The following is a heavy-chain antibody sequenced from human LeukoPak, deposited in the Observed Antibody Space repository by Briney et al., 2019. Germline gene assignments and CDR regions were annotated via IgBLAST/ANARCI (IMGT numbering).Heavy chain of an antibody. Sequence: SETLSLTCTVSGGSITSYYWSWIRQPPGKGLEWIGHFFSSGTTNYNPSLKSRVTMSVDTSTNQFSLNLSSVTAADSALYYCATVGSGSYRDWGQGTLGTVSS. V-gene: IGHV4-4*07. CDR2: FFSSGTT. D-gene: IGHD1-26*01. CDR1: GGSITSYY. J-gene: IGHJ4*02. CDR3: ATVGSGSYRD.